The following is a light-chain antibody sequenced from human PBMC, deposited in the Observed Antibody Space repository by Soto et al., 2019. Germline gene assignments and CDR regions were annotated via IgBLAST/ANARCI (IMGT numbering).Light chain of an antibody. CDR2: KAS. Sequence: DIQMTQPPSTLSASVGDRVTITCRASQTISNMLAWYQQKPGKAPKFLIYKASSLESGVPSRFSGSRSGTEFTLTISGLQPDDFAVYYCQQYNDYPLTFGGGTKVDIK. J-gene: IGKJ4*01. CDR3: QQYNDYPLT. CDR1: QTISNM. V-gene: IGKV1-5*03.